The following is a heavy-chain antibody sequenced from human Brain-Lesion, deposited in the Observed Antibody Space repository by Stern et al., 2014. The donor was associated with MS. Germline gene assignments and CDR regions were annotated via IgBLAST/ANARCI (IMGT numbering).Heavy chain of an antibody. CDR2: IYQSGSA. V-gene: IGHV4-4*02. D-gene: IGHD3-10*01. Sequence: QVQLQESGPGLVKPSGTLSLTCAVSGASISNTQWWTWVRQSPGKGLEWIGEIYQSGSANYNPSPRSPVTISVDRSKNSFSLKLNSVTAADTAVYYCARDPRRGGLSGYYHGMDVWGQGTTVTVSS. CDR3: ARDPRRGGLSGYYHGMDV. J-gene: IGHJ6*02. CDR1: GASISNTQW.